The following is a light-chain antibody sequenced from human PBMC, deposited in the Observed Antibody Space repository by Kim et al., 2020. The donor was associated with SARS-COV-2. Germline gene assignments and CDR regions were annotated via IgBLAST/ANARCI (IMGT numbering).Light chain of an antibody. V-gene: IGKV3-11*01. Sequence: EIVLTQSPATLSLSPGERATLSCRASQSVSSYLAWYQQKPGQAPRLLIYDASNRATGIPARFSGSGSGTDFTLTISSLEPEDFAVYYCQQHSNWPNTFGPGTKVDIK. CDR3: QQHSNWPNT. J-gene: IGKJ3*01. CDR1: QSVSSY. CDR2: DAS.